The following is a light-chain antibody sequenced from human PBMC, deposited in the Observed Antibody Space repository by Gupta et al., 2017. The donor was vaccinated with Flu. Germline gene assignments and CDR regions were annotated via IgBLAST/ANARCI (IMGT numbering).Light chain of an antibody. Sequence: DIVLTQSPGTLSLSPGESATLSCRASQSVSNNSLAWYQQKPGQAPSLLIYGASSRATGIPDRFSGSGSGTDFTLTISRLDPEDFAVYYCQQYGSYRTFGQGTKVEIK. CDR1: QSVSNNS. CDR3: QQYGSYRT. J-gene: IGKJ1*01. CDR2: GAS. V-gene: IGKV3-20*01.